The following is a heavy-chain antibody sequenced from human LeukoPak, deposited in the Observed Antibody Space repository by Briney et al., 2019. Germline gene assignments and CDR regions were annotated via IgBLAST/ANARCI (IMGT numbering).Heavy chain of an antibody. CDR2: ISSSSSNI. CDR1: GFTFISYE. J-gene: IGHJ4*02. CDR3: ARSRNYFDY. D-gene: IGHD1-1*01. V-gene: IGHV3-48*03. Sequence: PGGSLRLSCAASGFTFISYEVNWVRQAPGKGLEWVSYISSSSSNIFYADSVKGRFTISRDNAKNSLYLQMNSLRDEDTAVYYCARSRNYFDYWGQGTLVTVSS.